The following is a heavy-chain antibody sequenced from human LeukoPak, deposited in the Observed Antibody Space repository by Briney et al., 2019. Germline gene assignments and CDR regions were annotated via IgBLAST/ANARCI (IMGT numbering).Heavy chain of an antibody. J-gene: IGHJ3*02. CDR3: ARDFAITATTIYYYVFDI. CDR1: GFIFSRYT. V-gene: IGHV3-30*04. CDR2: ISHDGSTE. Sequence: PGGSLRLSCAASGFIFSRYTMHWVRQATDKGLEWVAVISHDGSTEYYADSVKGRLTISRDNSINTLYLQIYSLRPEDTAIYYCARDFAITATTIYYYVFDIWGPGTMVTVSS. D-gene: IGHD4-17*01.